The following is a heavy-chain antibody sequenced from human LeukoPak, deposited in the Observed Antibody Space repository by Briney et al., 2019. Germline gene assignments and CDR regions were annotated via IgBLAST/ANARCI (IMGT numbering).Heavy chain of an antibody. D-gene: IGHD2-2*01. CDR1: GFTFDDYA. J-gene: IGHJ4*02. CDR3: AKGDCSSTSCYEAH. V-gene: IGHV3-9*01. Sequence: GGSLRLSCAASGFTFDDYAMHWVRQAPGKGLEWVSGISWNSGSIVYADSVRGRFTISRDNAKNSLYLQMNILRAEDTALYYCAKGDCSSTSCYEAHWGQGTLVTVSS. CDR2: ISWNSGSI.